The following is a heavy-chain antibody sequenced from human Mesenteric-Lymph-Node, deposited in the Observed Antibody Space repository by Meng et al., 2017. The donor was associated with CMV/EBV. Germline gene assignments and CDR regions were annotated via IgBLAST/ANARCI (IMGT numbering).Heavy chain of an antibody. J-gene: IGHJ6*02. Sequence: GGSLRLSCAASGFFFSRYPMNWVRQAPGKGLEWLSYITSSSSIIYSADSVKGRFTISRDNAKSSLFLQMESLRAEDTAVYYCARGPGELHRGGYSYYGLDVWGQGTTVTVSS. D-gene: IGHD1-14*01. CDR3: ARGPGELHRGGYSYYGLDV. V-gene: IGHV3-48*04. CDR2: ITSSSSII. CDR1: GFFFSRYP.